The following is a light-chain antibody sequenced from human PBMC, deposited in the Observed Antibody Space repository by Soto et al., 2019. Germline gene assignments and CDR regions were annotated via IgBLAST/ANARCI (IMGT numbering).Light chain of an antibody. J-gene: IGLJ2*01. V-gene: IGLV2-14*01. CDR2: EVS. Sequence: QSALTQPASVSGSPGQSITISCTGTSSDVGGYNYVSWYQQHPGEAPKLMIFEVSDRPSGVSNRFSGSKSGNTASLTISGLQAEDEADYYCSSYTGSSTLVFGGGTKLTVL. CDR1: SSDVGGYNY. CDR3: SSYTGSSTLV.